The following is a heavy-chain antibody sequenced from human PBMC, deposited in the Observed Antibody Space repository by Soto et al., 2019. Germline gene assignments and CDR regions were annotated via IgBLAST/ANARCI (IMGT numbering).Heavy chain of an antibody. CDR2: LYHSWST. CDR3: ARTRGYYSDY. D-gene: IGHD3-22*01. Sequence: QLHLQESGSGLVKPSQTLSLTCSVSCGSISSGGYSWSWIRQPPGKGLEWIGYLYHSWSTSYNPSLKRLVTISVDRSKIQFSLKLSSVTAAETAVYYCARTRGYYSDYWGQGPLVTVSS. J-gene: IGHJ4*02. CDR1: CGSISSGGYS. V-gene: IGHV4-30-2*01.